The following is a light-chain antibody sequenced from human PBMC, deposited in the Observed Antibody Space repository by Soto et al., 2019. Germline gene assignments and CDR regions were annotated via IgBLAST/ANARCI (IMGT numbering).Light chain of an antibody. CDR1: QSFRGL. CDR3: QQYGSSLIT. Sequence: EVVLTQSPVTLSLSPGERATLSCRASQSFRGLLAWYQQKPGQAPRLLIYLTSNRAAGIPARFSGSGSGTDFTLTISRLEPEDFAVYYCQQYGSSLITFGQGTRLEIK. V-gene: IGKV3-20*01. CDR2: LTS. J-gene: IGKJ5*01.